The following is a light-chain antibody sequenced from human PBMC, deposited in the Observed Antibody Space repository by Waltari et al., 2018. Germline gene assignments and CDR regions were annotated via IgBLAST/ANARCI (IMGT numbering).Light chain of an antibody. V-gene: IGKV1-12*01. CDR1: QGVRSW. CDR3: QQAHTFPPT. Sequence: DIQMTQSPSSVSASVGDRVTITCRASQGVRSWLAWYQQKPGKAPNLLIYAASSLQSGVPSRFSGSGSGTDFTLTISSLQPEDFATYYRQQAHTFPPTFGPGTKVHI. CDR2: AAS. J-gene: IGKJ3*01.